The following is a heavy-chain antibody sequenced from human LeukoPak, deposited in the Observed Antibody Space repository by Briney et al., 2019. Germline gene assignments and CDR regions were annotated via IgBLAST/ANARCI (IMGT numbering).Heavy chain of an antibody. CDR3: ARGRDGYPSQLYYFDY. Sequence: ASVKVSCKASGYTFTGYYMHWVRQAPGQGLEWMGWINPNSGGTNYAQKFQGRVTMTRDTSISTAYMELSRLRSDDTAVYYCARGRDGYPSQLYYFDYWGQGTLVTVSS. CDR1: GYTFTGYY. V-gene: IGHV1-2*02. D-gene: IGHD5-24*01. J-gene: IGHJ4*02. CDR2: INPNSGGT.